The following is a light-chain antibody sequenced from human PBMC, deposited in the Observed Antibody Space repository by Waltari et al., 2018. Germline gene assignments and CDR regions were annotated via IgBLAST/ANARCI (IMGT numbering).Light chain of an antibody. CDR1: SSYIGGYDY. V-gene: IGLV2-8*01. Sequence: QSALTQPPYASGSPGQSATISCTGSSSYIGGYDYVSLYQQHPGRAPKFIIHELNERPSGVPDRFSGSKSGNTASLTVSGLQAEDEADYYCSSYAGSNKLVFGGGTKLTVL. J-gene: IGLJ2*01. CDR2: ELN. CDR3: SSYAGSNKLV.